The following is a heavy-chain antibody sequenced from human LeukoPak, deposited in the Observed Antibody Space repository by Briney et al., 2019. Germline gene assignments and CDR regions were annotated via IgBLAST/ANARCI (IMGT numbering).Heavy chain of an antibody. V-gene: IGHV3-7*01. J-gene: IGHJ3*01. D-gene: IGHD6-13*01. Sequence: GGSLRLSCVASGFTFSFYWMGWVRQAPGKGLEWVANIKQDGSEKYYVDSARGRFTISRDNAKNTLYLQMSSLSAEDTAVYYCARETFIAAAGSHAFDFWGQGTMVTVSS. CDR2: IKQDGSEK. CDR1: GFTFSFYW. CDR3: ARETFIAAAGSHAFDF.